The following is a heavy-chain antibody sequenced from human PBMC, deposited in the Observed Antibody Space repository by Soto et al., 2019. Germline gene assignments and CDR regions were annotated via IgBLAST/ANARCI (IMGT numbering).Heavy chain of an antibody. J-gene: IGHJ4*02. V-gene: IGHV4-59*01. D-gene: IGHD3-9*01. CDR3: ARGVGSSPPRY. Sequence: PSETLSLTCTISGGSISVYYWSWIRQSPRQGLEWIGYVYENGRPYYSPSLKSRVTISADTSKNKISLKLPSATAAATAVYYCARGVGSSPPRYWGRGTLVTVSS. CDR1: GGSISVYY. CDR2: VYENGRP.